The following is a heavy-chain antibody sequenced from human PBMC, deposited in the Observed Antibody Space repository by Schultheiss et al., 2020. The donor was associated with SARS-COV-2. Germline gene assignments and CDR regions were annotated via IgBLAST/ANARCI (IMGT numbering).Heavy chain of an antibody. J-gene: IGHJ4*02. D-gene: IGHD6-19*01. CDR2: IYYSGST. CDR3: ARVPGYSSWVFDY. V-gene: IGHV4-31*01. CDR1: GGSISSGGYY. Sequence: SETLSLTCTVSGGSISSGGYYWSWIRQHPGKGLEWIGYIYYSGSTYYNPSLKSLVTISVDTSKNQFSLKLSSVTAADTAVYYCARVPGYSSWVFDYWGQGTLVTVSS.